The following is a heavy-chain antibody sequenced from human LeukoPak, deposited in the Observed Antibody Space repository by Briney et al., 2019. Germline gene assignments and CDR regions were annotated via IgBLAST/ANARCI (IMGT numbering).Heavy chain of an antibody. CDR1: GGSISSGSYY. CDR2: IYTSGST. CDR3: ARGATKTGWFDP. V-gene: IGHV4-61*02. Sequence: KSSETLSLTCIVSGGSISSGSYYWSWIRQPAGKGLEWIGRIYTSGSTNYNPSLKSRVTISVDTSKNQFSLKLSSVTAADTAVYYCARGATKTGWFDPWGQGTLVTVSS. D-gene: IGHD1-26*01. J-gene: IGHJ5*02.